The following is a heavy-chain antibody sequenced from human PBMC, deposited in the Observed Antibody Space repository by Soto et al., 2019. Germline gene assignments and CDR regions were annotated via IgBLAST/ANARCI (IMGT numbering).Heavy chain of an antibody. V-gene: IGHV3-48*02. CDR3: ARGGAARPAY. CDR2: ISSSSSTT. D-gene: IGHD6-6*01. CDR1: GFTFSYYG. J-gene: IGHJ4*01. Sequence: EVQLVEAGGALVHLGGSLTLSCAASGFTFSYYGMNWVRQIPGKGPEWVSYISSSSSTTSYANSVKGRFTISRDNAKNSLYLQMNSLRDEDTAVYYCARGGAARPAYWGHGTLVTVSS.